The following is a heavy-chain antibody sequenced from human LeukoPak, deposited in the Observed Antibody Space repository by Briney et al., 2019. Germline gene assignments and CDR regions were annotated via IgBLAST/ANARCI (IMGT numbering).Heavy chain of an antibody. Sequence: GGSLRLSCAVSGFTLSSFWMTWVRQAPGKGLEWVANIKQDGSDKYYVDSVKGRFTISRDNAKNSLYLQMNSLRAEDTALYYCAGVPGTTGGAFDLWGQGTMVTVSS. V-gene: IGHV3-7*01. CDR3: AGVPGTTGGAFDL. D-gene: IGHD1-1*01. CDR2: IKQDGSDK. CDR1: GFTLSSFW. J-gene: IGHJ3*01.